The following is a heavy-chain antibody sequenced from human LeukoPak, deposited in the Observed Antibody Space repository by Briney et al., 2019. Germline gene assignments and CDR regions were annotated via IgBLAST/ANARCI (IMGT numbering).Heavy chain of an antibody. J-gene: IGHJ4*02. Sequence: GGSLTLLCAPSGLILSRYGMHGVRQAPGKGLEYVSAISSNGGSTYYANSVKGRFTISRDNSKNTLYLQMGSLRAEDMAVNYCARTTHPSIAEFDYWGQGTLVTVSS. CDR2: ISSNGGST. CDR3: ARTTHPSIAEFDY. CDR1: GLILSRYG. D-gene: IGHD6-6*01. V-gene: IGHV3-64*01.